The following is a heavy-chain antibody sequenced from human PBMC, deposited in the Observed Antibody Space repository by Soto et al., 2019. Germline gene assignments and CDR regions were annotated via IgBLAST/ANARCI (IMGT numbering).Heavy chain of an antibody. J-gene: IGHJ6*02. Sequence: SETMALACTVSGGSISSGEHDGSWLRQPPGKGLEWIGYIYYSGSTYYNPSLKSRVTISVDTSKNQFSLKLSSVTAADTAVYYCARDTVVVAATYYYYYGMDVWGQGTTVTVSS. CDR1: GGSISSGEHD. V-gene: IGHV4-30-4*01. D-gene: IGHD2-15*01. CDR3: ARDTVVVAATYYYYYGMDV. CDR2: IYYSGST.